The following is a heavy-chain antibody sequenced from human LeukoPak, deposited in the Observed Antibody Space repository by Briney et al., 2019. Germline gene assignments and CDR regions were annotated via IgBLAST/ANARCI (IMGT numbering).Heavy chain of an antibody. Sequence: GRSLRLSCAASGFTFSSYAMHWVRQAPGKGLEWVAVISYDGSNKYYADSVKGRFTISRDNAKNSLYLQMNSLRAEDTALYYCAKAADSSGYGGNWFDPWGQGTLVTVSS. CDR3: AKAADSSGYGGNWFDP. D-gene: IGHD3-22*01. V-gene: IGHV3-30*04. CDR1: GFTFSSYA. CDR2: ISYDGSNK. J-gene: IGHJ5*02.